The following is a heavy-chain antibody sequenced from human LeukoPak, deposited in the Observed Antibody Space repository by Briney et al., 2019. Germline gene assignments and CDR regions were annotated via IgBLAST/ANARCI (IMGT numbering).Heavy chain of an antibody. Sequence: ASVKVSCKASGYTFTGHYMHWVRQAPGHGLEWMGWMNTNSGGTKFAQRFQGRVTMTRDTSISTAYMELSRLTFDDTAVYYCARPRTSGWIHDAYDIWGQGTLVTVPS. V-gene: IGHV1-2*02. CDR2: MNTNSGGT. CDR3: ARPRTSGWIHDAYDI. D-gene: IGHD6-19*01. CDR1: GYTFTGHY. J-gene: IGHJ3*02.